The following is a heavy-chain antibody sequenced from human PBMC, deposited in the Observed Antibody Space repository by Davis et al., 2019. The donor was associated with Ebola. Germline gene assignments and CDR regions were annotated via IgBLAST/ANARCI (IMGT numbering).Heavy chain of an antibody. D-gene: IGHD1-26*01. CDR2: ISYDGSNK. CDR1: GFTFSSYA. Sequence: GESLKISCAASGFTFSSYAMHWVRQAPGKGLEWVAVISYDGSNKYYADSVKGRFTISRDNSKNTLYLQMNSLRAEDTAVYYCAMSGSYYYYMDVWGKGTTVTVSS. V-gene: IGHV3-30-3*01. CDR3: AMSGSYYYYMDV. J-gene: IGHJ6*03.